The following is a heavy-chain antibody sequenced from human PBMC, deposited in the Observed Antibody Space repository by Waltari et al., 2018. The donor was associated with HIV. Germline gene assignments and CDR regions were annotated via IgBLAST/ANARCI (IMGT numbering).Heavy chain of an antibody. J-gene: IGHJ4*02. CDR1: GYTFTSYA. CDR3: AISAGYSYGYKGAHFDY. Sequence: QVQLVQSGAEVKKPGASVKVSCKASGYTFTSYAMHWVRQAPGQRLEWMGWINAGNGNTKYSQKFQGRVTITRDTSASTAYMELSSLRSEDTAVYYCAISAGYSYGYKGAHFDYWGQGTLVTVSS. CDR2: INAGNGNT. D-gene: IGHD5-18*01. V-gene: IGHV1-3*01.